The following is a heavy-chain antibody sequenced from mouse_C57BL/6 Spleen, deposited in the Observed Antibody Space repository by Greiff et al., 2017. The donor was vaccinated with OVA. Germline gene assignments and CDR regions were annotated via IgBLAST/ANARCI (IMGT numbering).Heavy chain of an antibody. CDR2: IDPEDGDT. D-gene: IGHD1-1*01. CDR1: GFNIKDYY. V-gene: IGHV14-1*01. CDR3: TPLLLREDYCDY. J-gene: IGHJ2*01. Sequence: EVQLQQSGAELVRPGASVKLSCTASGFNIKDYYMHWVKQRPEQGLEWIGRIDPEDGDTEYAPKFQGKATMTADTSSNTAYLQLSSLTSEDTAVYYCTPLLLREDYCDYWGQGTTLTVSS.